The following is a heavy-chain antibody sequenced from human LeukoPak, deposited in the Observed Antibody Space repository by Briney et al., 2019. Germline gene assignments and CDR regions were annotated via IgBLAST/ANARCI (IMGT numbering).Heavy chain of an antibody. J-gene: IGHJ3*02. V-gene: IGHV4-30-2*01. CDR3: ARHLQPNAFDI. CDR1: GGSISSGGYS. CDR2: IYHSGST. Sequence: PSETLSLTCAVSGGSISSGGYSWSWVRQPPGKGLEWIGYIYHSGSTHYNPSLKSRVTISVDRSKKQFSLKMSSVTAADTAVYYCARHLQPNAFDIWGQGTMVTVSS. D-gene: IGHD5-18*01.